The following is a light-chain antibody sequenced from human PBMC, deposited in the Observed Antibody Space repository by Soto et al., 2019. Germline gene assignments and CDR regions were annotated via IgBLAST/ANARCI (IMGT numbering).Light chain of an antibody. Sequence: DIRMAQSPSSLSASVGDRVTITFRASQSISSYLNWYQQKPGKAPKLLIYAASSLQSGVPSRFSGSGSGTEFTLTISSLQPDDFATYYCQQYNSYPGITFGQGTRLEIK. CDR1: QSISSY. CDR3: QQYNSYPGIT. V-gene: IGKV1-39*01. CDR2: AAS. J-gene: IGKJ5*01.